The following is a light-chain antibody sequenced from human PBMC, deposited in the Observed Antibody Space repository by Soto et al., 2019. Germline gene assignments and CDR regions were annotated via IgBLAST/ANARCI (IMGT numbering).Light chain of an antibody. CDR1: PSISSY. J-gene: IGKJ1*01. Sequence: DIQMTQSPSSLSASVGDRVTITCRASPSISSYLNWYQQKPGKAPKLLIYAASSLQSGVPSRFSGSGSGTDFTLTISSLQPEDVATYYCQQSYSTPGTFGQGTKVEIK. V-gene: IGKV1-39*01. CDR3: QQSYSTPGT. CDR2: AAS.